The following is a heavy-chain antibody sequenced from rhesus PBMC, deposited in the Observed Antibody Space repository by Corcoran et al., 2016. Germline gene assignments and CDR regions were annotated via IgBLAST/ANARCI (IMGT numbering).Heavy chain of an antibody. CDR3: ARDGGVLQFLDWLPRAEYFEF. V-gene: IGHV3-54*02. J-gene: IGHJ1*01. CDR2: ISYDGSKK. CDR1: GFTFSSYG. D-gene: IGHD3-3*01. Sequence: EVQLVESGGGLVQPGGSLRLSCAASGFTFSSYGMHWVRQAPGKGLEWVAVISYDGSKKYYADSVKYRFTISRDNSKNMLYLQMNNLKLEDTAVYYCARDGGVLQFLDWLPRAEYFEFWGQGALVTVSS.